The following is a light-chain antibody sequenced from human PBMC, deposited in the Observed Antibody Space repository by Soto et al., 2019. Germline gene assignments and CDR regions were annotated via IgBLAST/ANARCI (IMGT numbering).Light chain of an antibody. CDR2: ATS. CDR1: QSVRSTY. J-gene: IGKJ2*01. CDR3: QLYGTAPPRYI. Sequence: EIVLTQSPDTLSLSPGERATLSCRASQSVRSTYLAWYQQKPGPAPSLLIYATSSRATGIPDRFSGSGSGTDFTLTISSLEPEDFAVYYCQLYGTAPPRYIFGQGTTLEI. V-gene: IGKV3-20*01.